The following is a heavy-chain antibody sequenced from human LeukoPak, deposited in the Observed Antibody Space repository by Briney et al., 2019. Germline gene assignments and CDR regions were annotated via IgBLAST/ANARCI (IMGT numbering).Heavy chain of an antibody. CDR2: INPSGSIT. D-gene: IGHD5-18*01. CDR1: GNTFTNYY. CDR3: ARGLVDTAMVTRRIDY. V-gene: IGHV1-46*01. J-gene: IGHJ4*02. Sequence: ASVKVSCKASGNTFTNYYLHWVRQPLRQGLEWWGIINPSGSITHYAQNFQGRVTLTRDTSTSTVYMEVSSLISEDTAVYYCARGLVDTAMVTRRIDYWGQGTLVTVPS.